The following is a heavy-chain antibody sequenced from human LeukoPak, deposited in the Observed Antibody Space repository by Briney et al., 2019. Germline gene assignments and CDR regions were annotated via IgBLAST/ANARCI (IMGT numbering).Heavy chain of an antibody. Sequence: ASVKVSCKASGYSFTDYDVNWVRQAPGQGREWMGWMNPNSGTTGYAQRFKGRVTMTRNSSIRTAYMELTSLRSDDTAVYYCARGGPAANVDYEALHYWGQGTLVTVSS. D-gene: IGHD4/OR15-4a*01. CDR2: MNPNSGTT. V-gene: IGHV1-8*01. J-gene: IGHJ4*02. CDR3: ARGGPAANVDYEALHY. CDR1: GYSFTDYD.